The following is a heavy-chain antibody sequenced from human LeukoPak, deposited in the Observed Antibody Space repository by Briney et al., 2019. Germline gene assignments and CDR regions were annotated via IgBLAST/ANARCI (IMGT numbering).Heavy chain of an antibody. CDR3: ARGGSGYSYGSRTFDY. D-gene: IGHD5-18*01. CDR2: INHSGST. V-gene: IGHV4-34*01. J-gene: IGHJ4*02. Sequence: PSETLPLTCAVYGGSFGGYYWSWIRQPPGKGLEWIGEINHSGSTNYNPSLKSRVTISVDTSKNQFSLKLSSVTAADTAVYYCARGGSGYSYGSRTFDYWGQGTLVTVYS. CDR1: GGSFGGYY.